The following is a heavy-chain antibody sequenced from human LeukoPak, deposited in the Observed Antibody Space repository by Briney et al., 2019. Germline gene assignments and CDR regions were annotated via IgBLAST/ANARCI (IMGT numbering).Heavy chain of an antibody. CDR2: IIPIFGTA. CDR1: GGTFSSYA. CDR3: ARSRPSYCSSTGCFGDYYYYGMNV. J-gene: IGHJ6*04. Sequence: SVKVSCKASGGTFSSYAISWVRQAPGQGLEWMGGIIPIFGTANYAQKFQGRVTITADESTSTAYMELSSLRSEDTAVYYCARSRPSYCSSTGCFGDYYYYGMNVWGKGTTVTVSS. V-gene: IGHV1-69*01. D-gene: IGHD2-2*01.